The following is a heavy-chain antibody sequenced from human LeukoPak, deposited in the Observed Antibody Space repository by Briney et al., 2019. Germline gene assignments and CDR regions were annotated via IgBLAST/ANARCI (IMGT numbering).Heavy chain of an antibody. J-gene: IGHJ4*02. CDR1: GGSISSYY. V-gene: IGHV4-59*08. CDR2: IYYSGST. Sequence: SETLSLTCTVSGGSISSYYWSWIRQPPGKGLEWIGYIYYSGSTNYNPSLKSRVTISVDTSKNQFSLKLSSVTAADTAVYYCARHESDFYDSSGYYSRPFGYWGQGTLVTVSS. CDR3: ARHESDFYDSSGYYSRPFGY. D-gene: IGHD3-22*01.